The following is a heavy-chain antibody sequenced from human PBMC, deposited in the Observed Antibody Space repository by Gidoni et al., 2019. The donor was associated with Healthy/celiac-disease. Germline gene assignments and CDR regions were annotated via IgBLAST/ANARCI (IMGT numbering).Heavy chain of an antibody. Sequence: QLQLQESGPGLVKPPKTLSITCTVSDGSISSSSYYWGWIRQPPGKGLEWIGSIYYSGSTYYNPSLKSRVTISVDTSKNQCSLKRSSVTAADTAVYYCASDIAARPRVWVYWGQGTLVTVSS. D-gene: IGHD6-6*01. J-gene: IGHJ4*02. CDR1: DGSISSSSYY. V-gene: IGHV4-39*01. CDR2: IYYSGST. CDR3: ASDIAARPRVWVY.